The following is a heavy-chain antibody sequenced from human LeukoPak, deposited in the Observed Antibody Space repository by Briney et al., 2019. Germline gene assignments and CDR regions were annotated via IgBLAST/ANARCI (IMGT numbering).Heavy chain of an antibody. J-gene: IGHJ4*02. Sequence: PGGSLRLSCAASEFTFSNYWMSWVRQAPGKGLEWVSAISGSGGSAYYADSVKGRFTISRDNSRNSLSLQMNSLRAEDTALYYCARTGYSSGWYRIWDYWGQGTLVTVSS. D-gene: IGHD6-19*01. CDR3: ARTGYSSGWYRIWDY. CDR1: EFTFSNYW. CDR2: ISGSGGSA. V-gene: IGHV3-23*01.